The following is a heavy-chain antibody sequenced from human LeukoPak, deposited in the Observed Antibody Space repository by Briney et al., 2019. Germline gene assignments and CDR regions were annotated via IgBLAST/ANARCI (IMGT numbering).Heavy chain of an antibody. CDR3: ARGTYSGYDYGY. CDR2: IYYSGSN. Sequence: SEPLSLTCTVSGRSISSYYWRWIRQPPGKGLEWIGYIYYSGSNNYNPSLKSRVTISVYTTKNQLSLKLSSVNDADTAAYYCARGTYSGYDYGYWGQGTLVTVSS. D-gene: IGHD5-12*01. J-gene: IGHJ4*02. CDR1: GRSISSYY. V-gene: IGHV4-59*01.